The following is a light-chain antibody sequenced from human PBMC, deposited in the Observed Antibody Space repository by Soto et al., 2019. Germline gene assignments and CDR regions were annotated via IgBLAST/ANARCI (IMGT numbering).Light chain of an antibody. Sequence: QSALTQPPSASGSPGQSVAISCTGTSSDVGGYNYVSWYQQHPGKAPKLMIYHVNKRPSGVPDRFSGSKSGNTASLTVSGLQDEDEADYYCSSYAGSSNVFGTGTKLTVL. CDR2: HVN. J-gene: IGLJ1*01. V-gene: IGLV2-8*01. CDR1: SSDVGGYNY. CDR3: SSYAGSSNV.